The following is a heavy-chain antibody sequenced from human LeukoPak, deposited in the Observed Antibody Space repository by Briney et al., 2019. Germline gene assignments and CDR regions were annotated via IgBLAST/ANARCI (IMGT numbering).Heavy chain of an antibody. Sequence: GGSLRLSCAASGFTVSSNYMSWVRQAPGKGLEWVLVIYSGGSTYYADSVKGRFTISRDNSKNTLYLQMNSLRAEDTAVYYCARETYSGSTTGFDYWGQGTLVTVSS. CDR1: GFTVSSNY. CDR3: ARETYSGSTTGFDY. V-gene: IGHV3-53*01. J-gene: IGHJ4*02. CDR2: IYSGGST. D-gene: IGHD1-26*01.